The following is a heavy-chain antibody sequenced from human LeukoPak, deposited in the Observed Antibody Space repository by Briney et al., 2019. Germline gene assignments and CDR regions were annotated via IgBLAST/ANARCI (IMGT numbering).Heavy chain of an antibody. Sequence: PGGSLRLSCAASGFTFSSYWMSWVRQAPAKGLEWVASVKQDGSDKYSVDSVKGRFTISRDNAKNSLYLQMNSLRAEDTAVYYCARDLAGPPQEAFDIWGQGTMVTVSS. V-gene: IGHV3-7*01. J-gene: IGHJ3*02. CDR1: GFTFSSYW. CDR2: VKQDGSDK. CDR3: ARDLAGPPQEAFDI.